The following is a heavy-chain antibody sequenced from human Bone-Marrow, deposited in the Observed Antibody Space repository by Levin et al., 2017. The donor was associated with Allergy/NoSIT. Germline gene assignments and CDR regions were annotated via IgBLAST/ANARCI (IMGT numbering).Heavy chain of an antibody. V-gene: IGHV4-59*01. D-gene: IGHD1-26*01. Sequence: SSETLSLTCTVSGTSISNFYWTWIRQSPRRGLEYIGYISYGGNTDYNPSLKSRVTISEDTSKNQFSLKMTSVTAADTAIYYCACIRSGRYYGMNVWGQGTTVTVSS. CDR2: ISYGGNT. CDR3: ACIRSGRYYGMNV. J-gene: IGHJ6*02. CDR1: GTSISNFY.